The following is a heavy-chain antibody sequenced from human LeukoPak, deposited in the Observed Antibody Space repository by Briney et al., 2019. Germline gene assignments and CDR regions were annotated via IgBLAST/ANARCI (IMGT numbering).Heavy chain of an antibody. D-gene: IGHD4-17*01. CDR2: IYYSGST. Sequence: SQTLSLTCTVSGGSLSSGGYYWSWIRQHPGEGLEWIGYIYYSGSTYYNPSLKSRVITSVDTSKNQFSLKLSSVTAADTAVYYCARVLPHRHLRYGYYGRRGYAFDIWGQGTMVTVSS. CDR3: ARVLPHRHLRYGYYGRRGYAFDI. CDR1: GGSLSSGGYY. J-gene: IGHJ3*02. V-gene: IGHV4-31*03.